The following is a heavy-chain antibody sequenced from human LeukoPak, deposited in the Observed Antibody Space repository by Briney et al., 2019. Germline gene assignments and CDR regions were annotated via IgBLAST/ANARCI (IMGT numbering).Heavy chain of an antibody. Sequence: PGGSLRLSCAASGFTFSSYAMHWVRQAPGKGLEWVSYISNSGSTTFYADSVKGRFTISRDNAKNSLYLQMSRLRAEDTAVYYCARDWGYSSGWYRALDYWGQGTLVTVSS. V-gene: IGHV3-48*03. J-gene: IGHJ4*02. CDR1: GFTFSSYA. CDR2: ISNSGSTT. D-gene: IGHD6-19*01. CDR3: ARDWGYSSGWYRALDY.